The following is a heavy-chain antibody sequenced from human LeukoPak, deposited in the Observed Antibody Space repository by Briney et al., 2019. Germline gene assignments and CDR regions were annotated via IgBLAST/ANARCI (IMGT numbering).Heavy chain of an antibody. Sequence: GRSLRLSCAASGFTFSSYAMHWVRQAPGKGLEWVAVISYDGSNKYYADSVKGRITISRDNSKNTLYLQMNSLRAEDTAVYYCAREAVVTAILDYWGQGTLVTVSS. D-gene: IGHD2-21*02. V-gene: IGHV3-30-3*01. CDR1: GFTFSSYA. CDR3: AREAVVTAILDY. CDR2: ISYDGSNK. J-gene: IGHJ4*02.